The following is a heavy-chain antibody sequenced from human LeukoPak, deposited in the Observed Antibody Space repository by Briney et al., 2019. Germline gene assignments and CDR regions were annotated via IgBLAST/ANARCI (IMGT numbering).Heavy chain of an antibody. CDR3: ATEASGSYLGIDY. D-gene: IGHD1-26*01. J-gene: IGHJ4*02. Sequence: PGGSLRLSCAASGFTFSSYSMNWVRQAPGKGLEWVSYISSSSSTIYYADSVKGRFTISRDNAKNSLYLQMNSLRDEDTAVYYCATEASGSYLGIDYWGQGTLVTVSS. CDR1: GFTFSSYS. CDR2: ISSSSSTI. V-gene: IGHV3-48*02.